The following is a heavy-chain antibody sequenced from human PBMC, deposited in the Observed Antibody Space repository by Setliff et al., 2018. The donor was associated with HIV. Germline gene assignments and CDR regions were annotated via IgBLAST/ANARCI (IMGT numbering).Heavy chain of an antibody. CDR2: INPNNGET. Sequence: ASVKVSCKASGYIFTGYYIHWVRQAPGQGLEWMGRINPNNGETNSAQKFQGRVTMTRDTSISTAYMELGRLRSDDTAVYYCARDRWVWGGSDSGYYYYFMDVWG. CDR3: ARDRWVWGGSDSGYYYYFMDV. V-gene: IGHV1-2*06. D-gene: IGHD6-19*01. J-gene: IGHJ6*03. CDR1: GYIFTGYY.